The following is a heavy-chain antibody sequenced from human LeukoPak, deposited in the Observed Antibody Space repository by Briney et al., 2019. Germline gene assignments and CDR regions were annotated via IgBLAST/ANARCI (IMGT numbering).Heavy chain of an antibody. D-gene: IGHD2-15*01. CDR3: ARLLMVVPGKPFDY. V-gene: IGHV3-21*01. CDR2: ISSSSSYI. CDR1: GFTFSSYS. J-gene: IGHJ4*02. Sequence: GGSLRLSCAASGFTFSSYSMNWVRQAPGKGLEWVSSISSSSSYIYYADSVKGRFTISRDNAKNSLYLQMNSLRAEDTAVYYCARLLMVVPGKPFDYWGQGTLVTVSS.